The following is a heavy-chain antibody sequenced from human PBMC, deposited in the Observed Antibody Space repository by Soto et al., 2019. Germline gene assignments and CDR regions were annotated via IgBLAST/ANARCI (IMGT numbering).Heavy chain of an antibody. CDR3: ARELWFGIPAGWYFDL. Sequence: SETLSLTCAVYGGSFSGYYWSWIRQPPGKGLEWIGEINHSGSTNYNPSLKSRVTISVDTSKNQFSLKLSSVTAADTAVYYCARELWFGIPAGWYFDLWGRGTLVTVAS. J-gene: IGHJ2*01. CDR1: GGSFSGYY. CDR2: INHSGST. V-gene: IGHV4-34*01. D-gene: IGHD3-10*01.